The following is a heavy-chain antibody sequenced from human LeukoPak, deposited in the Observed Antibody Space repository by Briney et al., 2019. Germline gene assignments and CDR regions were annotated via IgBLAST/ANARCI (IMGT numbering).Heavy chain of an antibody. V-gene: IGHV3-21*01. CDR2: ISSSSSYI. Sequence: GGSLRLSCAASGFTFSSYSMNWVRQAPGKGLEWVSSISSSSSYIYYADSVKGRFTISRDNAKNSLYLQMNSLRDEDTAVYYCARDGVVPAAIFPFYYWGQGTLVTVSS. CDR3: ARDGVVPAAIFPFYY. CDR1: GFTFSSYS. J-gene: IGHJ4*02. D-gene: IGHD2-2*02.